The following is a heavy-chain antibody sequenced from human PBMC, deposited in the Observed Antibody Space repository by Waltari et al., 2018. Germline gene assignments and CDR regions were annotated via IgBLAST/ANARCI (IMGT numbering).Heavy chain of an antibody. J-gene: IGHJ4*02. CDR3: ARSYTVTTSPIAGY. CDR2: SGN. V-gene: IGHV4-59*01. D-gene: IGHD4-17*01. CDR1: GDSLSSYY. Sequence: QVQLQESGPGLVKPSETLSLTCTVFGDSLSSYYWSWIRQPPGKGLEWIGYSGNKYNPSLKSRVTMSLDTSKNQFSLKLSSVTAADTAVYYCARSYTVTTSPIAGYWGQGTLVTVSS.